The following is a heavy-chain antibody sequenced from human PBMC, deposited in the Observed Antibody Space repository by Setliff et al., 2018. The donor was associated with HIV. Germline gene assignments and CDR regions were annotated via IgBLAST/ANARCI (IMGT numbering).Heavy chain of an antibody. Sequence: ASVKVSCKASGYTSTGYYMHWVRQAPGQGLEWMGRINPNSGGTNYAQKFQGRVTITTDESTSTAYMELSSLRSEDAAVYYCAINDRTYFYDSSGYYGNWFDPWGQGTLVTVSS. J-gene: IGHJ5*02. D-gene: IGHD3-22*01. CDR2: INPNSGGT. CDR3: AINDRTYFYDSSGYYGNWFDP. CDR1: GYTSTGYY. V-gene: IGHV1-2*06.